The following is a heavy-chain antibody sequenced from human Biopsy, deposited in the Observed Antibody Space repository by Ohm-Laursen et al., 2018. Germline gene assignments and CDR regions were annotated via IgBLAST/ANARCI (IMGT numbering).Heavy chain of an antibody. CDR3: AATSTLYYYYYAMDV. V-gene: IGHV1-58*01. J-gene: IGHJ6*02. Sequence: ASVYASCKASGFTFSSSAVQWVRQARGQRLEWIGGIVVGSGHTNYAQKFQERVTITRDMSTSTAYMELTSLRSEDTAVYYCAATSTLYYYYYAMDVWDQGTTITVSS. CDR1: GFTFSSSA. CDR2: IVVGSGHT.